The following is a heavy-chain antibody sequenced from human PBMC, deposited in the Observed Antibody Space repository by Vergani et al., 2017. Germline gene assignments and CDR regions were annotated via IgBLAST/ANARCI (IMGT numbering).Heavy chain of an antibody. CDR1: EFTFSNYA. Sequence: EVQLLESGGGLVQPGGSLRLSCVVSEFTFSNYAIHWVRQAPGKGLEWVAFIGSSGPYINYADSVKGRFIISRDNTNNSLFLQLRSLRAEDAAVYYCARDCTSGGCPDNYGMDVWGQGATVTVSS. J-gene: IGHJ6*02. V-gene: IGHV3-21*06. CDR2: IGSSGPYI. D-gene: IGHD2-8*01. CDR3: ARDCTSGGCPDNYGMDV.